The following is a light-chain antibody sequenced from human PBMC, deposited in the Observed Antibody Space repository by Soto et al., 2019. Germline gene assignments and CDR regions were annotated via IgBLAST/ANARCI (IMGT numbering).Light chain of an antibody. CDR2: EVT. CDR1: SGDVGDYKY. Sequence: QSALTQPASVSGSPGQSITISCTGTSGDVGDYKYVSWYQQLPGKAPKLIIFEVTNRPSGVSYRFSGSKSGNTASLTISGLQPEDEADYYCSSSMSTRSLVFGGGTQLTVL. CDR3: SSSMSTRSLV. V-gene: IGLV2-14*01. J-gene: IGLJ7*01.